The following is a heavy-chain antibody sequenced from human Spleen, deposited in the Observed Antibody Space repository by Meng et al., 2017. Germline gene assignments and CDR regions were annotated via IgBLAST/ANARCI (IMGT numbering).Heavy chain of an antibody. CDR2: IYHSGIT. D-gene: IGHD1-14*01. J-gene: IGHJ4*02. CDR1: GGSISSRNW. Sequence: QVLLQEPGPGLVKPSGTLSLPCPVSGGSISSRNWWSWVRQPPGKGLEWIGKIYHSGITIYNPSLKSRVTMSVDNSKNQFSLKLNSMTAADTAVYYCARDPTGGEDHQRVWGQGTLVTVSS. V-gene: IGHV4-4*02. CDR3: ARDPTGGEDHQRV.